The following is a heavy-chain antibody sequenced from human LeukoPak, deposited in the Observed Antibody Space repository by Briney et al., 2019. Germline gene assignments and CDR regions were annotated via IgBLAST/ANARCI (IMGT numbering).Heavy chain of an antibody. D-gene: IGHD2-2*01. J-gene: IGHJ3*02. CDR3: LGYCSSTSCFNAFDI. CDR2: IRSKANSYER. CDR1: GITFSGSA. V-gene: IGHV3-73*01. Sequence: GGSLRLSCAASGITFSGSAMHWVRQASGKGLEWVGRIRSKANSYERAYAASVKGRFTISRDDSKNTAYLQMNSLKTEDTAVYYCLGYCSSTSCFNAFDIWGQGTMVTVSS.